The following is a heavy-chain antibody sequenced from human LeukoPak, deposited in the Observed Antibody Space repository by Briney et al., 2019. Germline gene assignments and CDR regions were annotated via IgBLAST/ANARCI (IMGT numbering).Heavy chain of an antibody. J-gene: IGHJ6*02. CDR3: ARAMNSTYYDFWSGPPIDYYYGKDD. CDR1: GYTFTSYR. CDR2: ISAYNGNT. V-gene: IGHV1-18*01. Sequence: ASVKVSCKASGYTFTSYRISWVRQAPGQGLEWMGWISAYNGNTNYAQKLQGRVTMTTDTSTSTAYMELSRLRSDDTAVYYCARAMNSTYYDFWSGPPIDYYYGKDDWGQGTTVTVSS. D-gene: IGHD3-3*01.